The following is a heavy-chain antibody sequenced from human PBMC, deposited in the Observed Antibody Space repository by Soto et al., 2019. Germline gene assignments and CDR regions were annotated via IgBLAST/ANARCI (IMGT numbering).Heavy chain of an antibody. D-gene: IGHD4-17*01. Sequence: GGSLRLSCAASGFTFSSYEMNWVRQAPGKGLEWVSYISSSGSTIYYADSVKGRFTISRDNSKNTLYLQMNSLRAEDTAVYYCTTSEFTDYLTFFDYWGQGTLVTVSS. J-gene: IGHJ4*02. CDR3: TTSEFTDYLTFFDY. CDR2: ISSSGSTI. V-gene: IGHV3-48*03. CDR1: GFTFSSYE.